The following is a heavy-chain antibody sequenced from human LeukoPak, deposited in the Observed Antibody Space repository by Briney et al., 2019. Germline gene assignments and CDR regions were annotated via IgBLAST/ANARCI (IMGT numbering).Heavy chain of an antibody. CDR1: GGPFSSHY. D-gene: IGHD4-17*01. CDR2: ISYIGST. V-gene: IGHV4-59*11. Sequence: SETLSLTCTVSGGPFSSHYWSWIRQPPGKGLEWIGYISYIGSTNYNPSLKSRVTISVDTSKNQSSLKLSSVTAADTAVYYCARDPTTVTKGLDIWGQGTMVTVSS. J-gene: IGHJ3*02. CDR3: ARDPTTVTKGLDI.